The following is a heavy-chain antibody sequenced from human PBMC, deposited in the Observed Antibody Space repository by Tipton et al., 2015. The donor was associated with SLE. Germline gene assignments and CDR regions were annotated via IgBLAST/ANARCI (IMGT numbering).Heavy chain of an antibody. D-gene: IGHD5-12*01. CDR3: ASLYSGYDFYFDY. CDR1: GFTFSSYE. J-gene: IGHJ4*02. CDR2: ISSSGSTI. Sequence: SLRLSCAASGFTFSSYEMNWVRQAAGKGLEWVSYISSSGSTIYYADSVKGRFTISRDDAKNSLYLQMNSLRAEDTAVYYCASLYSGYDFYFDYWGQGTLVTVSS. V-gene: IGHV3-48*03.